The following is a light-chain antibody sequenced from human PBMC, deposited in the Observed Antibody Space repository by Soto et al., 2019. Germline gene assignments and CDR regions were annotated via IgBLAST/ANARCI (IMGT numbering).Light chain of an antibody. CDR2: GAS. J-gene: IGKJ1*01. Sequence: DIQMTQSPSSLSASVGDGVTITCRASQSISSYLNWYQQKPGKAPKLLIYGASNLESGVPSRFSGSGSGTEFTLTITTLQPDDFATYFCQHYRRNTWSFGPGTKGDIK. CDR3: QHYRRNTWS. CDR1: QSISSY. V-gene: IGKV1-39*01.